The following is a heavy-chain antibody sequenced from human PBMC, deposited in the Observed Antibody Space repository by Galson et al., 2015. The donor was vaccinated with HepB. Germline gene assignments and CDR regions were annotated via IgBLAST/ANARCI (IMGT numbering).Heavy chain of an antibody. V-gene: IGHV3-23*01. CDR3: AKVHVDSAMVTFSSLDY. J-gene: IGHJ4*02. CDR1: GFTFSSYD. CDR2: ISGSDGST. Sequence: LRLSCAASGFTFSSYDMSWVRQAPGKGLEWVSDISGSDGSTYYADSVKGRFTISRDNSKNTVSLQMNSLRAEDTAVYYCAKVHVDSAMVTFSSLDYWGQGTLVTVSS. D-gene: IGHD5-18*01.